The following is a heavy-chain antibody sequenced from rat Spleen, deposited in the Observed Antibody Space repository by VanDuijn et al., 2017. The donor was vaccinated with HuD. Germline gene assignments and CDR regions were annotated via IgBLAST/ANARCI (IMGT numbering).Heavy chain of an antibody. J-gene: IGHJ2*01. Sequence: EVQLVESGGGLVQPGRSLKFSCAASGFTFSDYAMAWVRQAPKKGLEWVATIIYDGSSTYYRDSVKGRFTISRDNAKSTLYLQMDSLRSEDTATYYCARQGSGYYFDYWGQGVMVTVSS. CDR3: ARQGSGYYFDY. D-gene: IGHD4-3*01. CDR1: GFTFSDYA. V-gene: IGHV5-17*01. CDR2: IIYDGSST.